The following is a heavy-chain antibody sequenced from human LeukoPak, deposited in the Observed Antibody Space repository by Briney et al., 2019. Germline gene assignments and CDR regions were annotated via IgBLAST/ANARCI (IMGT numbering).Heavy chain of an antibody. CDR3: ARRGITYSTSFFDS. CDR1: GGSISGGKDF. V-gene: IGHV4-39*01. J-gene: IGHJ4*02. Sequence: SETLSLTCAVSGGSISGGKDFWGWIRQSPGKGLEWIGSTYYTGSTYYNPSLKSRVTISVDTSKSEFSLMVHSATAADTAMYYCARRGITYSTSFFDSWGQGTLVTVAS. D-gene: IGHD6-13*01. CDR2: TYYTGST.